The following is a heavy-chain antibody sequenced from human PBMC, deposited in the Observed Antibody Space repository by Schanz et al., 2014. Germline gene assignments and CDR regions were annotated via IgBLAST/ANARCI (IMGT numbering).Heavy chain of an antibody. V-gene: IGHV3-23*01. CDR1: GFSFSSYT. CDR2: LSGDGGTT. CDR3: AKEKEEVAADGSFFDY. D-gene: IGHD6-13*01. J-gene: IGHJ4*02. Sequence: EVQLLESGGGLIQPGESLRLSCAASGFSFSSYTMSWVRQAPGKGLQWVSSLSGDGGTTHYADSVKGRFTISRDNYKNTVNLQMNSLRAEDTAVYYCAKEKEEVAADGSFFDYWGQGTLVTVSS.